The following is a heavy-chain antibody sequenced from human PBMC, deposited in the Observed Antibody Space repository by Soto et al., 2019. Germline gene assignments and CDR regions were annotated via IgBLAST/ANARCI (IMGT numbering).Heavy chain of an antibody. CDR1: GYTFTSYG. CDR3: ARSCKWLVWTLRRVDAFDI. J-gene: IGHJ3*02. V-gene: IGHV1-18*01. D-gene: IGHD6-19*01. CDR2: ISAYNGNT. Sequence: GASVKVSCKASGYTFTSYGISWVRQAPGQGLEWMGWISAYNGNTNYAQKLQCRVTMTTDTSTSTAYMELRSLRSDDTAVYYCARSCKWLVWTLRRVDAFDIWGQGTMVTVSS.